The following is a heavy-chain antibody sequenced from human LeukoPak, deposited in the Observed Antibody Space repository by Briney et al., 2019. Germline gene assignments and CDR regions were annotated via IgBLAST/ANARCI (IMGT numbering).Heavy chain of an antibody. CDR1: GGSFSGYY. J-gene: IGHJ4*02. V-gene: IGHV4-34*01. CDR2: INHSGST. Sequence: PSETLSLTCAVYGGSFSGYYWSWIRQPPGKGLEWIGEINHSGSTNYNPSLKSRVTISVDTSKNQFSLKLSSVTAADTAVYYCARINTSYCSGGSCPLSYFDYWGQGTLVTVSS. CDR3: ARINTSYCSGGSCPLSYFDY. D-gene: IGHD2-15*01.